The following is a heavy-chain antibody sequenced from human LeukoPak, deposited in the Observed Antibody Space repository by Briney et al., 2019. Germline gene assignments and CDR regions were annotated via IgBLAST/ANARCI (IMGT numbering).Heavy chain of an antibody. CDR2: IYYSGST. Sequence: PSETLSLTCTVSGGSISSYYWSWIRQPLGKGLEWIGYIYYSGSTNYNPSLKSRVTISVDTSKNQFSLKLSSVTAADTAVYYCARGGAAALHYWGRGTLVTVSS. J-gene: IGHJ4*02. CDR3: ARGGAAALHY. V-gene: IGHV4-59*01. D-gene: IGHD6-13*01. CDR1: GGSISSYY.